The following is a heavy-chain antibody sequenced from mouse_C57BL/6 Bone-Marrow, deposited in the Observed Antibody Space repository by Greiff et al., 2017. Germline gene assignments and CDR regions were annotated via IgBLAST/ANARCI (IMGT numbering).Heavy chain of an antibody. Sequence: QVQLQQPGAELVKPGASVKLSCKASGYTFTSYWMHWVKQRPGRGLEWIGRIDPNSGGTKYNEKFKSKATLTVDKPSSTAYMQLSSLTSEDSAVYYCARLRLWLRRRGDYYAMDYWGQGTSVTVSS. CDR2: IDPNSGGT. J-gene: IGHJ4*01. D-gene: IGHD2-2*01. V-gene: IGHV1-72*01. CDR3: ARLRLWLRRRGDYYAMDY. CDR1: GYTFTSYW.